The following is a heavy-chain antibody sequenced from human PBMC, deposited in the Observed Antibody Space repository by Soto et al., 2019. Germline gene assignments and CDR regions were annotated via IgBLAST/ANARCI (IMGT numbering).Heavy chain of an antibody. CDR1: GFNFSDHY. CDR3: ARHTSGWHYYDY. Sequence: XGSLRLSCAASGFNFSDHYMNWIRQAPGKGLEWVSYISGSSRYTNFADSVKGRFTISRDNAKNSLYLQMNSLRAEDTAVYYCARHTSGWHYYDYWGQGTPVTVSS. D-gene: IGHD6-19*01. V-gene: IGHV3-11*06. J-gene: IGHJ4*02. CDR2: ISGSSRYT.